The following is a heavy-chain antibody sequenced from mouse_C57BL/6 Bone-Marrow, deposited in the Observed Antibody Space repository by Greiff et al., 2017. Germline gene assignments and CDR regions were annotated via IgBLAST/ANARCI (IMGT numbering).Heavy chain of an antibody. CDR1: GYTFTSYW. Sequence: QVQLQQPGAELVKPGASVKMSCKASGYTFTSYWITWVKQRPGQGLEWIGDIYPGSGSTNYNEKFTSKATLTLDTASSTAYMQLSSLTSEDSAVYYCARPYDSNDWYCDVWGTGTTVTVSS. V-gene: IGHV1-55*01. CDR2: IYPGSGST. J-gene: IGHJ1*03. CDR3: ARPYDSNDWYCDV. D-gene: IGHD2-5*01.